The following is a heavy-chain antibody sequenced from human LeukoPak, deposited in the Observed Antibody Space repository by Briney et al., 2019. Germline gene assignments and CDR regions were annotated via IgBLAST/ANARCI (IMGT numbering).Heavy chain of an antibody. Sequence: SVKVSCKASGFTFTSSAMQWVRQARGQRLEWIGWIVVGSGNTNYAQKFQERVTITRDMSTSTAYMELSSLRSEDTAVYYCAAVPYYYDSRAAFDIWGQGSMVTVSS. CDR3: AAVPYYYDSRAAFDI. V-gene: IGHV1-58*02. CDR2: IVVGSGNT. D-gene: IGHD3-22*01. CDR1: GFTFTSSA. J-gene: IGHJ3*02.